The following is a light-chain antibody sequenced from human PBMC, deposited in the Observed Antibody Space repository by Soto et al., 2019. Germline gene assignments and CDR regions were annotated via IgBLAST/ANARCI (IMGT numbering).Light chain of an antibody. V-gene: IGLV3-1*01. CDR2: QDS. CDR1: KSGDKY. CDR3: QAWDSSTPVV. J-gene: IGLJ2*01. Sequence: SYELTQPPSVSVSPGQTASITCSGDKSGDKYACWYQQKPGQSPVLVIYQDSKRPSGIPERFSGSNSGNTATLTISGTQAMDEADYYCQAWDSSTPVVFGGGTKVTVL.